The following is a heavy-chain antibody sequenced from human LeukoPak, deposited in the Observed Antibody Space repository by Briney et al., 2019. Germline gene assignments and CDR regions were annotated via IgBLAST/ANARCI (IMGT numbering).Heavy chain of an antibody. Sequence: SETLSLTCTVSGGSISSYYWSWIRQPPGKGLEWIGYIYYSGSTNYNPSLKSRVTISVDTSKNQFSLKLSSVTAADTAVYYCARPKSYGDYIPFDYWSQGTLVTVSS. V-gene: IGHV4-59*08. J-gene: IGHJ4*02. CDR1: GGSISSYY. CDR3: ARPKSYGDYIPFDY. CDR2: IYYSGST. D-gene: IGHD4-17*01.